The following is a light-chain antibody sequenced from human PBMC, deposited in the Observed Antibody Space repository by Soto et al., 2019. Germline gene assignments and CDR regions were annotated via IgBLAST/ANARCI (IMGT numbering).Light chain of an antibody. CDR2: DVT. Sequence: QSALTQPRSVSGSPGQSVTISCTGTSSDVGAYNYVSWYQQHPGKAPKMMIYDVTKRPSGVPDRFSGFKSGNTASLTISGLRAEDEADYYCCSYAGRYTLILGGGTKVTVL. J-gene: IGLJ2*01. V-gene: IGLV2-11*01. CDR1: SSDVGAYNY. CDR3: CSYAGRYTLI.